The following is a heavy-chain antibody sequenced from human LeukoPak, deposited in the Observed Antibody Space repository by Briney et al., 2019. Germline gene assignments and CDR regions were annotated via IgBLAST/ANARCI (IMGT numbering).Heavy chain of an antibody. CDR3: ARESYYGSGAYWDYYYGMDV. J-gene: IGHJ6*02. V-gene: IGHV4-59*01. CDR2: IHYTGST. CDR1: GGSISSYY. D-gene: IGHD3-10*01. Sequence: SETLSLTCTVSGGSISSYYWSWIRQPPGKGLEWIGYIHYTGSTNYNPSLKSRVTISVDTSKNQFSLKLSSVTAADTAVYYCARESYYGSGAYWDYYYGMDVWGQGTTVTVSS.